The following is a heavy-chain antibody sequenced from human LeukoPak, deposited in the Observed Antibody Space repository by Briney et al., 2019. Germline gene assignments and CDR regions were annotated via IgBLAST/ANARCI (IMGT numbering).Heavy chain of an antibody. CDR2: IYTSGST. J-gene: IGHJ6*03. Sequence: MPSETLSLTCTVSGCSISSYYWSWIRQPAGKGLEWIGRIYTSGSTNYNPSLKSRVTMSVDTSKNQFSLKLSSVTAADTAVYYCARDVSSGYSYGFVYYYYYMDVWGKGTTVTISS. V-gene: IGHV4-4*07. CDR3: ARDVSSGYSYGFVYYYYYMDV. D-gene: IGHD5-18*01. CDR1: GCSISSYY.